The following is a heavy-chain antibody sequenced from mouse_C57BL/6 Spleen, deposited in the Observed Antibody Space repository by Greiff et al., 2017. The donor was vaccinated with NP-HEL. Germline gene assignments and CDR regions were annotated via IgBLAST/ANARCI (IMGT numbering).Heavy chain of an antibody. J-gene: IGHJ1*03. D-gene: IGHD2-4*01. CDR3: ARRYDYDCYFDV. V-gene: IGHV1-61*01. Sequence: VQLQQSGAELVRPGSSVKLSCKASGYTFTSYWMDWVKQRPGQGLEWIGNIYPSDSETHYNQKFKDKATLTVDKSSSTAYMQLSSLTTEDSAVYYCARRYDYDCYFDVWGTGTTVTVSS. CDR1: GYTFTSYW. CDR2: IYPSDSET.